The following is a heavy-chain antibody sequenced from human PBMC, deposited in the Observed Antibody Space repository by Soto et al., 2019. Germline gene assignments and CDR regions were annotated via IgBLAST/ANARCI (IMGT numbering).Heavy chain of an antibody. J-gene: IGHJ6*02. V-gene: IGHV4-39*01. CDR2: IYYSGST. CDR1: GGSISSSSYY. D-gene: IGHD2-21*02. Sequence: SETLSLTCTVSGGSISSSSYYWGWIRQPPGKGLEWIGSIYYSGSTYYNPSLKSRVTISVDTSKNQFSLKLSSVTAADTVVYYFARHRRFCSVGGDCYSSTDYYYYYGMDVWGQGTTVTVSS. CDR3: ARHRRFCSVGGDCYSSTDYYYYYGMDV.